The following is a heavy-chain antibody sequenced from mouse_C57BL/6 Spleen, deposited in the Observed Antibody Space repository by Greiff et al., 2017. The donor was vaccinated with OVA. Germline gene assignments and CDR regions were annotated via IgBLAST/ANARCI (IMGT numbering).Heavy chain of an antibody. J-gene: IGHJ2*01. D-gene: IGHD1-1*01. CDR1: GFSFNTCA. CDR2: IRSKSNNYAT. CDR3: VRQGYGSSYGYFDY. V-gene: IGHV10-1*01. Sequence: EVQLQESGGGLVQPKGSLKLSCAASGFSFNTCAMNWVRQAPGKGLEWVARIRSKSNNYATYYADSVKDRFTISRDDSESMLYLQVNNLKTEDTAMYYCVRQGYGSSYGYFDYWGQGTTLTVSS.